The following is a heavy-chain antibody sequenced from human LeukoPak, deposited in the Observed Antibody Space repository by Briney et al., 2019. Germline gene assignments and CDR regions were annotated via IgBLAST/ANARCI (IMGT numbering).Heavy chain of an antibody. CDR2: MYYSGST. CDR1: GGPISSSTYC. J-gene: IGHJ6*01. V-gene: IGHV4-39*07. D-gene: IGHD4-17*01. Sequence: TSETLSLTCTVSGGPISSSTYCWGWIRQRPGQGLEGIVSMYYSGSTNYNPSLKSRVTISVDTSKNQFSLKLSSVTAADTAVYYCARDQRDYGDYYYYYYGMDVWGQGTTVTVSS. CDR3: ARDQRDYGDYYYYYYGMDV.